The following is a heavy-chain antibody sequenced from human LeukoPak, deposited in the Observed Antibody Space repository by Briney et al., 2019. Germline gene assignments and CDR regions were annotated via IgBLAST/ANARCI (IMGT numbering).Heavy chain of an antibody. D-gene: IGHD3-3*01. Sequence: SETLSLICSVSGISISNFSWSWLRQPAGKGLEWIGRFYKGGSTKYNFSLKSRVTMSVDTSKNLFSLKLSYVAAADTAVYYCARERYEFWSGHDKGMDVWGQGTTVTVSS. CDR1: GISISNFS. V-gene: IGHV4-4*07. J-gene: IGHJ6*02. CDR3: ARERYEFWSGHDKGMDV. CDR2: FYKGGST.